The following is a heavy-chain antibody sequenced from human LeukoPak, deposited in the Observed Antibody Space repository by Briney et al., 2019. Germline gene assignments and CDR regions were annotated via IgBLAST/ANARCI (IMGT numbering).Heavy chain of an antibody. CDR2: IVVGSGNT. CDR3: ARRGYYYGSGSYYIDAFDI. J-gene: IGHJ3*02. D-gene: IGHD3-10*01. Sequence: ASVKASCKASGFTFTSSAMQWVRQARGQRLEWIGWIVVGSGNTNYAQKFQERVTITRDMSTSTAYMELSSLKASDTAMYYCARRGYYYGSGSYYIDAFDIWGQGTMVTVSS. V-gene: IGHV1-58*02. CDR1: GFTFTSSA.